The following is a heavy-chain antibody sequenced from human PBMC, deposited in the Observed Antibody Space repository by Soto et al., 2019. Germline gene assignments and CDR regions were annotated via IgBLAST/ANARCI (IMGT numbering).Heavy chain of an antibody. J-gene: IGHJ4*02. D-gene: IGHD2-21*02. CDR3: ARERSGGNSSPYFDY. V-gene: IGHV3-33*01. CDR1: GFTFSSYG. Sequence: QVQLVESGGGVVQPGRSLRLSCAASGFTFSSYGMHWVRQAPGKGLEWVAVIWDDGSNKYYADSVKGRFTISRDNSKNKLYMQMNSLRVEDTAVYYCARERSGGNSSPYFDYWGQGTLVTVSS. CDR2: IWDDGSNK.